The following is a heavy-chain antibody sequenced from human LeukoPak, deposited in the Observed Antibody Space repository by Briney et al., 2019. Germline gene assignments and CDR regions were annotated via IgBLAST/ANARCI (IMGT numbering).Heavy chain of an antibody. J-gene: IGHJ4*02. CDR3: ARGAPDY. CDR2: INHSGST. Sequence: PSETLSFTCAVYGGSFSGYYWSWIRQPPGKGLEWIGEINHSGSTNYNPSLKSRVTISVDTSKNQFSLKLSSVTAADTAVYYCARGAPDYWGQGTLVTVSS. V-gene: IGHV4-34*01. CDR1: GGSFSGYY.